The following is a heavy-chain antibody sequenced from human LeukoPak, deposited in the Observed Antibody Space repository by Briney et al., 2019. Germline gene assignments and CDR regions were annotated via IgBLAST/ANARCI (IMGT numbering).Heavy chain of an antibody. Sequence: ASVKVSCKASGYTFTSYYMHWVRQAPGQGLEWMGIINPSGGSTSYAQKFQGRVTMTRDTSTRTVYMELSSMRSEDTAVYCCERDAGSYDSSGYYYWYFDLWGRGTLVTVSS. V-gene: IGHV1-46*01. CDR2: INPSGGST. CDR1: GYTFTSYY. D-gene: IGHD3-22*01. CDR3: ERDAGSYDSSGYYYWYFDL. J-gene: IGHJ2*01.